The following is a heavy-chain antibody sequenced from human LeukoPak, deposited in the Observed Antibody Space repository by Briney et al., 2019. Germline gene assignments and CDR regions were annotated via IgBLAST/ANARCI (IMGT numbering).Heavy chain of an antibody. J-gene: IGHJ4*02. CDR3: AKKKGPRGDGDPMDY. Sequence: GGSLRLSCAASGFTFSSYAMSWVRQAPGKGLEWVSAISSSGGSTYYADSVKGRFTISRDNSKNTLYLQMNSLRAEDTAVYYCAKKKGPRGDGDPMDYWGQGTLVTVSS. CDR2: ISSSGGST. D-gene: IGHD4-17*01. V-gene: IGHV3-23*01. CDR1: GFTFSSYA.